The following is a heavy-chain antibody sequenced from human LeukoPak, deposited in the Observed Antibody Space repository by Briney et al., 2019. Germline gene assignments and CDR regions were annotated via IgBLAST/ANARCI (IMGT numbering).Heavy chain of an antibody. Sequence: GGSLRLSCAASGFTFSSYAMSWVRQAPGKGLEWVSAISGSGGSTYYADSVKGRFTISRDNSKNTLYLQMNSLRAEDTAVYYCAKDLRIYDILTGYYWNYWGQGTLSPSPQ. V-gene: IGHV3-23*01. CDR3: AKDLRIYDILTGYYWNY. J-gene: IGHJ4*02. D-gene: IGHD3-9*01. CDR1: GFTFSSYA. CDR2: ISGSGGST.